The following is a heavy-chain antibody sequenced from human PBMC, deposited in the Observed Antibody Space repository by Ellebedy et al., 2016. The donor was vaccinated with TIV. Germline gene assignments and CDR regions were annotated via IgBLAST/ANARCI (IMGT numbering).Heavy chain of an antibody. J-gene: IGHJ4*02. CDR3: ARNPYGGDALIDY. CDR2: ISYDGSNK. CDR1: GFTFSSYA. V-gene: IGHV3-30-3*01. Sequence: GGSLRLSXAASGFTFSSYAMHWVRQAPGKGLEWVAVISYDGSNKYYADSVKGRFTISRDNSKSTLYLQMNCLRPEDTAVYYCARNPYGGDALIDYWGQGTLVTVSS. D-gene: IGHD4-23*01.